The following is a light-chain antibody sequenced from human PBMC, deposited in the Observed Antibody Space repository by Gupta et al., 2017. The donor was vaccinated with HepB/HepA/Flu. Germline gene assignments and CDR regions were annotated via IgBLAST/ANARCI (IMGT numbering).Light chain of an antibody. J-gene: IGLJ2*01. CDR1: SSDVGGSNY. Sequence: QSALPQPPSASGSPGQSVTTSCTGTSSDVGGSNYVSGYQQHPGKAPKLMIYEVTKRPSGVPDRFSGSKSGNTASLTVSGLQAEDDADYYCSTYAGSNNRVVFGGGTKLTVL. CDR2: EVT. CDR3: STYAGSNNRVV. V-gene: IGLV2-8*01.